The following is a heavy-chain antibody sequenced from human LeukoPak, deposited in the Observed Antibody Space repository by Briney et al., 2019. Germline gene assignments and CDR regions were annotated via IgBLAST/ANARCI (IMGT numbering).Heavy chain of an antibody. D-gene: IGHD2-2*01. V-gene: IGHV3-9*01. Sequence: GRSLRLSCAASGFTFDDYAMHWVRQAPGKGLEWVSGISWNSGSICYADSVKGRFTISRDNAKNSLYLQMNSLRAEDTALYYCAKDLQYQLLGGFDYWGQGTLVTVSS. J-gene: IGHJ4*02. CDR3: AKDLQYQLLGGFDY. CDR1: GFTFDDYA. CDR2: ISWNSGSI.